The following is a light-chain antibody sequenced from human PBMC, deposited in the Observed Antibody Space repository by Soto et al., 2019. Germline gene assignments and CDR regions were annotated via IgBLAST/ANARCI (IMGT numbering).Light chain of an antibody. CDR1: QSISTY. Sequence: DIQMTQSPSSLSASVGDRVTITCRASQSISTYLNWYQQTPGKAPKLLIYAASSLQSGVPSRFSGSGSGTHFTLTISSLHPEDSATYYCQQSYSTPPTFGQGTKVDIK. CDR2: AAS. J-gene: IGKJ1*01. V-gene: IGKV1-39*01. CDR3: QQSYSTPPT.